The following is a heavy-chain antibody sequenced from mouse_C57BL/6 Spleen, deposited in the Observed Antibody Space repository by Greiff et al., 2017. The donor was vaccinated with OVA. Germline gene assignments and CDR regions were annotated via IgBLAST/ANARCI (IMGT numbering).Heavy chain of an antibody. D-gene: IGHD1-1*01. CDR2: ISGGGGNT. CDR1: GFTFSSYT. CDR3: ARQGYYGSSYYAMDY. Sequence: EVQGVESGGGLVKPGGSLKLSCAASGFTFSSYTMSWVRQTPEKRLEWVATISGGGGNTYYPDSVKGRFTISRDNAKNTLYLQMSSLRSEDTALYYCARQGYYGSSYYAMDYWGQGTSVTVSS. J-gene: IGHJ4*01. V-gene: IGHV5-9*01.